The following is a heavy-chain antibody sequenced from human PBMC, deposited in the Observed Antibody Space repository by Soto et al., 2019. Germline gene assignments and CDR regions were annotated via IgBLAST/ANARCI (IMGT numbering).Heavy chain of an antibody. CDR2: IVVGSGNT. V-gene: IGHV1-58*01. CDR1: GFTFTSSA. J-gene: IGHJ5*02. CDR3: AETGGSHYDFWSGYYA. D-gene: IGHD3-3*01. Sequence: SVKVSCKASGFTFTSSAVQWVRQARGQRLEWIGWIVVGSGNTNYAQKFQERVTITRDMSTSTEYMELSSLRSEDTAVYYCAETGGSHYDFWSGYYAWGQGTLVTVSS.